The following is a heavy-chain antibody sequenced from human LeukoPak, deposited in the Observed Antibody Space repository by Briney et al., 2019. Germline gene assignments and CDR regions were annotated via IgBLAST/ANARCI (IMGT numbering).Heavy chain of an antibody. J-gene: IGHJ4*02. V-gene: IGHV3-7*01. CDR2: IKQDGSEK. Sequence: GGSLRLSCAASGFTFSSYWMSWVRQAPGKGLEWVANIKQDGSEKYYVDSVKGRFTISRDNAKNSLYLQMNSLRAEDTAVYYCARSDYYDSSGYYGYYFDYWGQGTLVTVSS. CDR3: ARSDYYDSSGYYGYYFDY. D-gene: IGHD3-22*01. CDR1: GFTFSSYW.